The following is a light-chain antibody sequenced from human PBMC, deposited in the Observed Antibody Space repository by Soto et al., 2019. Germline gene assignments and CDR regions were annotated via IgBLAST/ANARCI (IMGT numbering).Light chain of an antibody. J-gene: IGKJ1*01. V-gene: IGKV3-20*01. CDR2: GAS. Sequence: EIVLTQSPGTLSLSPGERTNLSCRASQSISSSYLAWYQQKPGQAPRLLVYGASSRATGIPDRFSGSGSGTDFTLTISRLEPEDFALYYCQQYSSTFWTLGQGTKVEIK. CDR3: QQYSSTFWT. CDR1: QSISSSY.